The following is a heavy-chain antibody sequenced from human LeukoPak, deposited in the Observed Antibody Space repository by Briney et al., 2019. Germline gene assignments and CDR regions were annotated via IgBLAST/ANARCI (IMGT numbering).Heavy chain of an antibody. V-gene: IGHV4-30-2*01. CDR2: IYHSGST. D-gene: IGHD2-8*02. J-gene: IGHJ5*02. CDR3: ARVSPGGWFDP. CDR1: GGSISSGGYS. Sequence: SRTLSLTCAVSGGSISSGGYSWSWIRQPPGKGLEWIGYIYHSGSTYYNPSLKSRVTISVDRSKNQFSLKLSSVTAADTAVYYCARVSPGGWFDPWGQGTLVTVSS.